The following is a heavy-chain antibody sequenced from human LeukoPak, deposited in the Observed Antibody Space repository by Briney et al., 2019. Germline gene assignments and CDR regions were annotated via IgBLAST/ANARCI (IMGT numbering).Heavy chain of an antibody. Sequence: ASVKVSCKASGYTFTGYYMHWVRQAPGQGLEWMGWINPNSGGTNYAQKFQGRVTMTRDTSISTAYMELSRLRSDDTAVYYCARGAYYYDSSGYYYWGQGILVTVSS. V-gene: IGHV1-2*02. CDR3: ARGAYYYDSSGYYY. J-gene: IGHJ4*02. CDR2: INPNSGGT. D-gene: IGHD3-22*01. CDR1: GYTFTGYY.